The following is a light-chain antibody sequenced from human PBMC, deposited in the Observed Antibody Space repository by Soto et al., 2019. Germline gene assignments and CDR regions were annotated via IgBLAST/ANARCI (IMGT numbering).Light chain of an antibody. CDR2: LNSDGSH. CDR3: QTWVTGIWV. V-gene: IGLV4-69*01. CDR1: SGHSSYA. Sequence: QLVLTQSPSASASLGASVKLTCTLSSGHSSYAIAWHQQQPEKGPRYLMKLNSDGSHSKGDGIPDRFSGSSSGAERYLTISSLQSEDEADYYCQTWVTGIWVFGGGTKLTFL. J-gene: IGLJ3*02.